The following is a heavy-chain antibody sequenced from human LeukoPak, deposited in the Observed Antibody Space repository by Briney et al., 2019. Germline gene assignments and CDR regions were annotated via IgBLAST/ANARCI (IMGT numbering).Heavy chain of an antibody. Sequence: SETLSLTCTVSGASISAYYWTWIRQPPGKGLEWIGHIYYTGKTNYNPSFQSRLTISIDTSKNQFSLRLSSVTAADTAVHYCARHPIGGNYYFDFWGQGTLVTVSS. CDR3: ARHPIGGNYYFDF. CDR1: GASISAYY. D-gene: IGHD4-23*01. J-gene: IGHJ4*02. V-gene: IGHV4-59*01. CDR2: IYYTGKT.